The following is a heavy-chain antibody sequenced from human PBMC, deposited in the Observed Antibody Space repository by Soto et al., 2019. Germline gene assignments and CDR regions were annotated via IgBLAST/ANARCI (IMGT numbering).Heavy chain of an antibody. J-gene: IGHJ6*02. CDR2: INLRDGDT. CDR3: VREGGAPYYSYVMDV. Sequence: ASGKVSCKASGYSFTRYYIHWVRQAPGRGLERMGIINLRDGDTRFAQTFQGRVTMTRDTSTSTAYMELRSLRSDDTAVYYCVREGGAPYYSYVMDVWAQGTPVTVSS. V-gene: IGHV1-46*01. CDR1: GYSFTRYY. D-gene: IGHD3-10*01.